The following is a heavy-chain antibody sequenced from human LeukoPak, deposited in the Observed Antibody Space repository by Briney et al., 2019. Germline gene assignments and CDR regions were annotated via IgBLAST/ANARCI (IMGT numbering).Heavy chain of an antibody. CDR2: VSPSGSHK. J-gene: IGHJ4*02. Sequence: PGGSLRLSCAASGFTFNTYSMNWVRQAPGKGLEWVSYVSPSGSHKYYADSVKGRFSVSSDNAENSLYLQMNSLRAEDTAVYYCAKGGGDYVNFDYWGQGTLVSVSS. CDR3: AKGGGDYVNFDY. V-gene: IGHV3-21*01. D-gene: IGHD4-17*01. CDR1: GFTFNTYS.